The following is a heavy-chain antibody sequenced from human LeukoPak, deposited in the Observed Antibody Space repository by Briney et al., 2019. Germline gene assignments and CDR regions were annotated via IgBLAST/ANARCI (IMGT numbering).Heavy chain of an antibody. V-gene: IGHV1-8*01. CDR1: GYTFTSYD. D-gene: IGHD4-17*01. Sequence: EASVKVSCKASGYTFTSYDINWVRPATGQGLERMGWMNPNSGNTGYAQKFQGRVTMTRNTSISTAYMELSSLRSEDTAVYYCARVTVTGDGMDVWGQGTTVTVSS. J-gene: IGHJ6*02. CDR2: MNPNSGNT. CDR3: ARVTVTGDGMDV.